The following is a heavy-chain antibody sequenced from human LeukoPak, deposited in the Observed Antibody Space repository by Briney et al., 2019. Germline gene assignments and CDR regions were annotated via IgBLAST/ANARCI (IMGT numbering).Heavy chain of an antibody. CDR2: ISTSGGNT. V-gene: IGHV3-23*01. J-gene: IGHJ4*02. CDR1: GFTFSSYA. CDR3: ANTVPGPFDY. D-gene: IGHD6-19*01. Sequence: TGGSLRLSCAASGFTFSSYAMSWVRQAPGKGLEWVSAISTSGGNTYYADSVKGRFTISRDNSKNTLYLQMNSLRAEDTAVYYCANTVPGPFDYWGQGTLVTVSS.